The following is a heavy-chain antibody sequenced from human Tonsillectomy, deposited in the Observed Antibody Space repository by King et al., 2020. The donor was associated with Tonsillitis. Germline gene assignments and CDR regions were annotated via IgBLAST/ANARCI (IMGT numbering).Heavy chain of an antibody. J-gene: IGHJ4*02. D-gene: IGHD3-22*01. V-gene: IGHV4-59*08. CDR1: GGSVSSYF. CDR2: IYYSGST. CDR3: ASSRMEYYYDSSGYSQASFDY. Sequence: LQLQESGPGLVKPSETLSLTCTVSGGSVSSYFWSWIRQPPGKGLEWIGYIYYSGSTNYNPSLKSRVTISVDTSKNQFSLKLSSVTVADTAVYYCASSRMEYYYDSSGYSQASFDYWGQGTLVTVSS.